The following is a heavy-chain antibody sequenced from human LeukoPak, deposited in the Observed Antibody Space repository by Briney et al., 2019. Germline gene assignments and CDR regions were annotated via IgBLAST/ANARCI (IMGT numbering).Heavy chain of an antibody. Sequence: KSGGSLRLSCAASGFTFSNYAMSWVRQAPGRGLEWVGRIQREIDGGTTDYAAPVKGRFTISRDDSKNTLYLQMNSLKIEDTAVYYCATELLSHFDYWSQGTLVTVSS. CDR3: ATELLSHFDY. CDR1: GFTFSNYA. CDR2: IQREIDGGTT. J-gene: IGHJ4*02. D-gene: IGHD2-21*02. V-gene: IGHV3-15*01.